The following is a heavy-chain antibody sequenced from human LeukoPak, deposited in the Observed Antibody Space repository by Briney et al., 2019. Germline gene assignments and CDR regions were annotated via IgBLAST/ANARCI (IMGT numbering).Heavy chain of an antibody. CDR3: ARDRVAGAFYFDY. CDR1: GYTFTNYA. V-gene: IGHV1-18*04. D-gene: IGHD6-19*01. CDR2: ISAYNGNT. Sequence: ASVKVSCKASGYTFTNYALSWVRQAPGQGLERMGWISAYNGNTNYAQKFQGRVTMTTDTSTSTAYLELRSLRSDDSAVYYCARDRVAGAFYFDYWGQGTLVTVSS. J-gene: IGHJ4*02.